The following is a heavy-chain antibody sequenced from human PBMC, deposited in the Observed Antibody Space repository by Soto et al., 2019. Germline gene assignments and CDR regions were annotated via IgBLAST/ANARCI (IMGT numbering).Heavy chain of an antibody. CDR1: GYTFTNYW. V-gene: IGHV5-51*01. CDR3: VRHSSTSVRAPLEY. J-gene: IGHJ4*02. CDR2: THPGHSET. Sequence: PGESLKISCKGSGYTFTNYWIGWVRQMPGRGLGWMGITHPGHSETKYSPSFEGQVTISADRSTRTAYLHWGSLKASDAAMYFCVRHSSTSVRAPLEYWGQGTLVTVSS. D-gene: IGHD2-2*01.